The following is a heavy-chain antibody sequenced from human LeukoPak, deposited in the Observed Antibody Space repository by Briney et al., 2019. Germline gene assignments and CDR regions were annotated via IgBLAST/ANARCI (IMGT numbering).Heavy chain of an antibody. D-gene: IGHD3-3*01. J-gene: IGHJ4*02. CDR2: FDPEDGET. CDR1: GYTLTELS. V-gene: IGHV1-24*01. Sequence: ASVKVSCKVSGYTLTELSMHWVRQAPGKGLEWMGGFDPEDGETIYAQKFQGRVTMTEDTSTDTAYMELSSLRSEDTAVYYCATVGKYYHFWSGYYTRAYDYWGQGTLVTVSS. CDR3: ATVGKYYHFWSGYYTRAYDY.